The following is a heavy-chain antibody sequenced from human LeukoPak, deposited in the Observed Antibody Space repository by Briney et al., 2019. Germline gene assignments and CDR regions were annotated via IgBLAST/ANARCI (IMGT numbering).Heavy chain of an antibody. Sequence: GGSLRLSCAASGFTFSSYAMSWVRQAPGKGLEWVSAISGSGGSTYYADSVKGRFTISRDSSKNTLYLQMNGLRAEDTAVYYCAHISSSWPDYWGQGTLVTVSS. CDR1: GFTFSSYA. CDR2: ISGSGGST. V-gene: IGHV3-23*01. D-gene: IGHD6-13*01. J-gene: IGHJ4*02. CDR3: AHISSSWPDY.